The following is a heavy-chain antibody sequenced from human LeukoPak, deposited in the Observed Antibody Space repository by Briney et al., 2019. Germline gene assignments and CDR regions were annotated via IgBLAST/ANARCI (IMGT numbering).Heavy chain of an antibody. CDR2: INHSGST. V-gene: IGHV4-34*01. D-gene: IGHD5-18*01. Sequence: SETLSLTCAVYGGSFSGYYWSWIRQPPGKGLEWIGEINHSGSTNYNPSLKSRVTISVDTSKNQFSLKLSSVTAADTAVYYCARVRSGYSYGPFDYWGQGTLVTVSS. CDR1: GGSFSGYY. CDR3: ARVRSGYSYGPFDY. J-gene: IGHJ4*02.